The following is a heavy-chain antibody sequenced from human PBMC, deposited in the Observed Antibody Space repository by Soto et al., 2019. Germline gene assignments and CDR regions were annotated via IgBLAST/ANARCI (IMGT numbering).Heavy chain of an antibody. CDR1: GGTFSSYA. D-gene: IGHD1-26*01. Sequence: ASVKVSCKASGGTFSSYAISWVRQAPGQGLEWMGGIIPIFGTANYAQKFQGRVTITADKSTSTAYMELSSLRSEDTAVYYCAREAGEYSGSYYVTYYYYGMDVWGQGTTVTVPS. CDR2: IIPIFGTA. V-gene: IGHV1-69*06. J-gene: IGHJ6*02. CDR3: AREAGEYSGSYYVTYYYYGMDV.